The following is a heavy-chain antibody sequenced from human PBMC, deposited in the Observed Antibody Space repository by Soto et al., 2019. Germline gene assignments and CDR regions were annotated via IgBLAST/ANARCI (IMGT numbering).Heavy chain of an antibody. V-gene: IGHV5-51*01. D-gene: IGHD3-16*02. CDR2: IYPGDSDT. CDR3: ARRPIMITFGGIIAYNAFDI. J-gene: IGHJ3*02. Sequence: GESLKSSCKGSGYSFTSYWIGWVRQMPGKGLEWMGIIYPGDSDTRYSPSFQGQVTISADKSISTAYLQWSSLKASDTAMYYCARRPIMITFGGIIAYNAFDIWGQGTMVTVS. CDR1: GYSFTSYW.